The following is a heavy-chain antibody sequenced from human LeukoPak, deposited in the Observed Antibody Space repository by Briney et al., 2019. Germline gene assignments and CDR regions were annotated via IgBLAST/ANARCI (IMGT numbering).Heavy chain of an antibody. Sequence: SETLSLTRTVSGGSISSGDYYWSWIRQPPGKGLEWIGYIYYSGSTYYNPSLKSRVTISVDTSKNQFSLKLSSVTAADTAVYYCARLDYYDSSGYDYWGQGTLVTVSS. CDR2: IYYSGST. CDR1: GGSISSGDYY. V-gene: IGHV4-30-4*01. J-gene: IGHJ4*02. D-gene: IGHD3-22*01. CDR3: ARLDYYDSSGYDY.